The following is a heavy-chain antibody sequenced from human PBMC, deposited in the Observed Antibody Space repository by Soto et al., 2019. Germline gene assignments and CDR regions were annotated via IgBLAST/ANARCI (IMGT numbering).Heavy chain of an antibody. CDR1: GFTFSSYA. CDR2: ISGSGGST. Sequence: GGSLRLSCAASGFTFSSYAMSWVRQAPGKGLEWVSAISGSGGSTYYADSVKGRFTISRDNSKNTLYLQMNSLRAEDTAVYYCAKSIQWLSFGPSFDYWGQGTLVTVSS. J-gene: IGHJ4*02. CDR3: AKSIQWLSFGPSFDY. D-gene: IGHD6-19*01. V-gene: IGHV3-23*01.